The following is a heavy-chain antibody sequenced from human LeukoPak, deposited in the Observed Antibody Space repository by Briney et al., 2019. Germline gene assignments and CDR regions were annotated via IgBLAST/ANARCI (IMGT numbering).Heavy chain of an antibody. CDR2: IIPIFGTA. V-gene: IGHV1-69*13. J-gene: IGHJ4*02. CDR1: GGTFSSYA. CDR3: AREGPKGRDY. Sequence: GASVKVSCKASGGTFSSYAISWVRQAPGQGLEWMGGIIPIFGTANYAQKFQGRVTITADECTSTAYMELSSLRSEDTAVYYCAREGPKGRDYWGQGTLVTVSS.